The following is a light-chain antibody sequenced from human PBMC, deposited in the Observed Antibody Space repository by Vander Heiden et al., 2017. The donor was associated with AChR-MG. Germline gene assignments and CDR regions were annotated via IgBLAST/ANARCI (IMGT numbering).Light chain of an antibody. J-gene: IGKJ1*01. Sequence: DIVMTQSPDPLAVSLGERATINCKSSQSVLYSSNNKNYLAWYQQKPGQPPKLLIYWASTRESGVPDRFSGSGSGTDFTLTISSLQAEDVAVYYCQQYYSNPRTFGQGTKVEIK. CDR1: QSVLYSSNNKNY. CDR3: QQYYSNPRT. CDR2: WAS. V-gene: IGKV4-1*01.